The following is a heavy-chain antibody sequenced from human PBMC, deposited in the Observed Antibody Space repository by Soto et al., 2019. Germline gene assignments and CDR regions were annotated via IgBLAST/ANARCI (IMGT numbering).Heavy chain of an antibody. V-gene: IGHV4-59*01. Sequence: QVQLQESGPGLVKPSETLSLTCTVSGASISGYYWSWIRQPPGKGLEWIGFVSYGGNTVYSPSLKSRVTISVDTSKNQFSLKLSSVTAADTAVFYCARAAGRATGAPYYFDHWGQGTLVTVSS. J-gene: IGHJ4*02. CDR1: GASISGYY. CDR3: ARAAGRATGAPYYFDH. D-gene: IGHD5-12*01. CDR2: VSYGGNT.